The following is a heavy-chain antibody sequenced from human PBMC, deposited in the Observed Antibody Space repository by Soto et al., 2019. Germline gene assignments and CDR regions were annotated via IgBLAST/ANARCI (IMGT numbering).Heavy chain of an antibody. CDR2: INAGGGNT. V-gene: IGHV1-46*03. J-gene: IGHJ5*02. CDR3: ARERGHCSGGSCYSSSGWFDP. Sequence: ASVKVSCKASGYTFTSYDMHWVRQAPGQRLEWMGIINAGGGNTRYAQKFQGRVTMTRDTSTSTVYMELSSLRSEDTAVYYCARERGHCSGGSCYSSSGWFDPWGQGTLVTLSS. D-gene: IGHD2-15*01. CDR1: GYTFTSYD.